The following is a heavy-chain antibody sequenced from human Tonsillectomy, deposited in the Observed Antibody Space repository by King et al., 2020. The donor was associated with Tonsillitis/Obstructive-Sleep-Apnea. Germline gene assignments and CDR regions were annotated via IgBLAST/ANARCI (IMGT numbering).Heavy chain of an antibody. CDR2: IRSKANSYAT. D-gene: IGHD3/OR15-3a*01. V-gene: IGHV3-73*01. Sequence: VQLQESGGGLVQPGGSLKLSCAASGFTFSGSAMHWVRQASGKGLEWVGRIRSKANSYATAYAASVKGRFTISRDDSKNTAYLQMNSLKTEDTAVYYCTRTLGGTEPNWGHGNLVTVSS. J-gene: IGHJ4*01. CDR3: TRTLGGTEPN. CDR1: GFTFSGSA.